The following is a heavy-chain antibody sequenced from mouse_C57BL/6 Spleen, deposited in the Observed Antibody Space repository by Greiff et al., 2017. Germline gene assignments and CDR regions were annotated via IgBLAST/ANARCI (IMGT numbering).Heavy chain of an antibody. CDR3: TRPVYYGSPWFAY. V-gene: IGHV1-15*01. CDR2: IDPETGGT. Sequence: QVQLKESGAELVRPGASVTLSCKASGYTFTDYEMHWVKQTPVHGLEWIGAIDPETGGTAYNQKFKGKAILTADKSSSTAYMELRSLTSEDSAVYYCTRPVYYGSPWFAYWGQGTLVTVSA. D-gene: IGHD1-1*01. CDR1: GYTFTDYE. J-gene: IGHJ3*01.